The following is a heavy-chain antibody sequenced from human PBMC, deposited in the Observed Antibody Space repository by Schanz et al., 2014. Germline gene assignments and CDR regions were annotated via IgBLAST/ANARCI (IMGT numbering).Heavy chain of an antibody. J-gene: IGHJ6*02. CDR2: ISYDGSNK. CDR1: GFTLSSYA. D-gene: IGHD6-13*01. V-gene: IGHV3-30-3*01. CDR3: ARVRRRIATPSTPSFRNYYYYAMDV. Sequence: GQLAESGGGVVQPGRSLRLSCAAYGFTLSSYAMHWVRQAPGKGLEWVAVISYDGSNKYYADSVKGRFTISRDNSKNTLYLQMNSLRAEDTSVYFCARVRRRIATPSTPSFRNYYYYAMDVWGQGTTVTVSS.